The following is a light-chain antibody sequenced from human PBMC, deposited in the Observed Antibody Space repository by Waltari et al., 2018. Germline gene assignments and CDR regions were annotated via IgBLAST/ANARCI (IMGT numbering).Light chain of an antibody. V-gene: IGKV3-15*01. Sequence: EIVMTQSPATLSVSPGERATLSCRASQSVSSNLAWYQQKPGQAPRLLIYGASTMTTGIPARFSGSGSGTEFTLTISSLQSEDFAVYYCQQYNNCPPMAFGQGTKVEIK. CDR2: GAS. J-gene: IGKJ1*01. CDR3: QQYNNCPPMA. CDR1: QSVSSN.